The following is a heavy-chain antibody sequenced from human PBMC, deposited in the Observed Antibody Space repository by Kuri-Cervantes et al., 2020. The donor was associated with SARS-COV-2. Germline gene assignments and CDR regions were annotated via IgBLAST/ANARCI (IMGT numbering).Heavy chain of an antibody. Sequence: ASVKVSCKASGYLFNSYGITWVRQAPGQGLEWMGWINTNTGNPTYAQGFTGRFVFSLDTSVSTAYLQISSLKAEDTAVYYCARDFWSGYPMYYYYYMDVWGKGATVTVSS. CDR2: INTNTGNP. CDR1: GYLFNSYG. D-gene: IGHD3-3*01. CDR3: ARDFWSGYPMYYYYYMDV. J-gene: IGHJ6*03. V-gene: IGHV7-4-1*02.